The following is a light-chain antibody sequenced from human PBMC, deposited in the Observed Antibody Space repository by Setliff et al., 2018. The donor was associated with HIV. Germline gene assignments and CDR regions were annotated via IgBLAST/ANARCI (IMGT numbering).Light chain of an antibody. CDR2: EVT. V-gene: IGLV2-14*01. CDR1: SSDIGGYNF. J-gene: IGLJ1*01. CDR3: SSYTSSSPYV. Sequence: QSALTQPASVSGSPGQSITISCTGTSSDIGGYNFVSWYQHHPGKAPKLMIYEVTNRPSGVSNRFSGSKSGTTASLTISGPQADDEADYYCSSYTSSSPYVFGTGTKVTVL.